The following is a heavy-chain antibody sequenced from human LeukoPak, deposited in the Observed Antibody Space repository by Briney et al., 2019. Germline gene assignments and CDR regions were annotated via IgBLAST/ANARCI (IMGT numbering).Heavy chain of an antibody. Sequence: AASVKVSCKASGYTFTSYGISWVRQAPGQGLEWMGWISAYNGNTNYAQKLQGRVTMTTDTSTSTAYMELRSLRSDDTAVYYCARGLKYSSSDYFDYWGQGTLVTVSS. J-gene: IGHJ4*02. CDR2: ISAYNGNT. CDR3: ARGLKYSSSDYFDY. CDR1: GYTFTSYG. D-gene: IGHD6-6*01. V-gene: IGHV1-18*01.